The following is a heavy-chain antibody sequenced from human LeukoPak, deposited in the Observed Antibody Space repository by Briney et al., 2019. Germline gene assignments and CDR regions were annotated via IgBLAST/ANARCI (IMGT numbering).Heavy chain of an antibody. J-gene: IGHJ3*02. CDR1: GYTFTSYY. V-gene: IGHV1-46*01. D-gene: IGHD2-15*01. CDR2: INPTGDST. CDR3: ARDWGYCSGGSCYRGAFDI. Sequence: ASVKVSCKASGYTFTSYYMHWVRQAPGQGLEWMGLINPTGDSTGYAQKFQGRVTMTRDMSTSTVYMELSSLTSEDTAVYYCARDWGYCSGGSCYRGAFDIWGQGTMVTVSS.